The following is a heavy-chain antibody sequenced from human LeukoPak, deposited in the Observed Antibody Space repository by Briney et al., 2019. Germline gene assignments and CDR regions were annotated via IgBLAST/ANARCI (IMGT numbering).Heavy chain of an antibody. CDR1: GFTFSSYE. Sequence: GGSLRLSCAASGFTFSSYEMNWVRQAPGKGLEWVSYISSSGSTIYYADSVKGRFTISRDNAKNSLYLQMNSLRAEDTAVYFCARDFRAAGGTRYWFDPWGQGTLVTVSS. CDR3: ARDFRAAGGTRYWFDP. V-gene: IGHV3-48*03. D-gene: IGHD6-13*01. CDR2: ISSSGSTI. J-gene: IGHJ5*02.